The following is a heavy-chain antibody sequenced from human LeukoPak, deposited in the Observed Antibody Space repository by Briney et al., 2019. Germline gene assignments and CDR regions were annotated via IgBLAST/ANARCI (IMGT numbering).Heavy chain of an antibody. V-gene: IGHV1-69*04. Sequence: ASVKVSCKASGGTFSSYAISWVRQAPGQGLEWMGRIIPILGIANYAQKFQGRVTITADKSTSTAYMKLSSLRSEDTAVYYCARGELGCFDYWGQGTLVTVSS. CDR1: GGTFSSYA. D-gene: IGHD1-26*01. CDR3: ARGELGCFDY. CDR2: IIPILGIA. J-gene: IGHJ4*02.